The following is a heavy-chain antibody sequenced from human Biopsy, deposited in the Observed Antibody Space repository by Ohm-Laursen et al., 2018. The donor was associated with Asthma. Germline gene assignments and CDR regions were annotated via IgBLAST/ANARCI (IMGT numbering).Heavy chain of an antibody. V-gene: IGHV3-53*01. J-gene: IGHJ4*02. D-gene: IGHD3-22*01. CDR2: IYSGGTS. CDR1: GFAVSRDY. CDR3: ARGDSSNWSHYYFDY. Sequence: SLRLSCLASGFAVSRDYMFWVRQAPGKGLAWVSVIYSGGTSHTADSVRGRFTISRDYSKNTLYLQLHSLRAEDTAVYYCARGDSSNWSHYYFDYWGQGTLVTVSS.